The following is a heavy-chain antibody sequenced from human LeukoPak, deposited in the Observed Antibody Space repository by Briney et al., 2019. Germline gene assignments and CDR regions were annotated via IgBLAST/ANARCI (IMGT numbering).Heavy chain of an antibody. CDR1: GGSISSNY. CDR2: IYNSGGI. Sequence: SETLSLTCTVSGGSISSNYWSWIRQPPGKGLEWIGYIYNSGGINYNPSLKSRVAISVDTSKNQFSLKLYSVTAADTAVYYCARTSGYTYFDYWGQGTLVTVSS. J-gene: IGHJ4*02. CDR3: ARTSGYTYFDY. V-gene: IGHV4-59*01. D-gene: IGHD5-12*01.